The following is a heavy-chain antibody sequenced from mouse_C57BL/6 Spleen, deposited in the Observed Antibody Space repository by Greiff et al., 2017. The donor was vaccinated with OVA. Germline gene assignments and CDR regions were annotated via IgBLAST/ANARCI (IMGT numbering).Heavy chain of an antibody. Sequence: EVQLQQSGPVLVKPGASVKMSCKASGYTFTDYYMNWVKQSHGKSLEWIGVINPYNGGTSYNQKFKGKATLTVDKSSSTAYMELNSLTSEDSAVYYCARSPPKEAMDYWGQGTSVTVSS. CDR2: INPYNGGT. CDR1: GYTFTDYY. J-gene: IGHJ4*01. CDR3: ARSPPKEAMDY. V-gene: IGHV1-19*01.